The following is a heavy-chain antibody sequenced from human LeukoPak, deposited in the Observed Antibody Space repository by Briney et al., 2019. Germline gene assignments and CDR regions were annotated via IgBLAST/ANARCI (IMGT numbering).Heavy chain of an antibody. V-gene: IGHV4-61*02. D-gene: IGHD2-15*01. Sequence: SETLSLTCTVSGGSISSNSYSWGWIRQPPGKGLEWIGRVYTSGNTNYNPSLKSRVTISVDTSKSQFSLKLSSVTAADTALYYCARSNCPGGSCYDNRGYFDYWGQGTLVTVSS. CDR2: VYTSGNT. J-gene: IGHJ4*02. CDR3: ARSNCPGGSCYDNRGYFDY. CDR1: GGSISSNSYS.